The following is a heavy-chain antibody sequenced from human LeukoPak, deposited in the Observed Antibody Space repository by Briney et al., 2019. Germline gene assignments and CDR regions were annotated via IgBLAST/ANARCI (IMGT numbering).Heavy chain of an antibody. CDR2: IRSKAYGGTT. CDR3: SIVAVPAAQSLDY. J-gene: IGHJ4*02. V-gene: IGHV3-49*04. D-gene: IGHD2-2*01. Sequence: PGGSLRLSCTASGFTFGDYAMSWVRQAPGKGLEWVGFIRSKAYGGTTEYAASAKGRFTISRDDSKSIAYLQMNSLKTEDTAVYYCSIVAVPAAQSLDYWGQGTLVTVSS. CDR1: GFTFGDYA.